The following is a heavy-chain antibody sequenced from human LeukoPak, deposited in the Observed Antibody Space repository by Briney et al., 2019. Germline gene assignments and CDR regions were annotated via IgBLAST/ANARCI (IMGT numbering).Heavy chain of an antibody. CDR3: ARLVGVATTNNWFDP. J-gene: IGHJ5*02. CDR2: IYYSGST. Sequence: SETLSLTCTVSGGSISSYYWSWIRQPPGKGLEWIGYIYYSGSTNYNPSLKSRVTISVDTSKNQFSLKLSSVTAADTAVYYSARLVGVATTNNWFDPWGQGTLVTVYS. CDR1: GGSISSYY. D-gene: IGHD5-12*01. V-gene: IGHV4-59*08.